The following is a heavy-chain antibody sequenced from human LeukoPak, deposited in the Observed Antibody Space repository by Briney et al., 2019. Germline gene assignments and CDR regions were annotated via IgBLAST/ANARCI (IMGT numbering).Heavy chain of an antibody. V-gene: IGHV3-15*01. D-gene: IGHD3-22*01. CDR2: IKSKADGGTT. J-gene: IGHJ5*02. CDR3: NTDGRIMLVDRGIA. Sequence: KPGGSLRLSCAASGFTFTAYPMRWVRQAPGKGLEWIGRIKSKADGGTTDYAAPVKGRFTISRDDSKNTLYLQMNSLKTEDTAMYYCNTDGRIMLVDRGIAWGQGVLVTVSS. CDR1: GFTFTAYP.